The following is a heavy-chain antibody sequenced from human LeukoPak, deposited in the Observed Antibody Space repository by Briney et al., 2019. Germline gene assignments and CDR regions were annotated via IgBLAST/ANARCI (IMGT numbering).Heavy chain of an antibody. D-gene: IGHD5-18*01. Sequence: GGSLRLSCAASGFTVSSNYMSWVRQAPGKGLEWVSVIYSGGSTYYADSVKGRFTISRHNSKNTLYLQVNSLRAEDTAVYYCASKSGYSYGLGGLDYWGQGTLVTVSS. CDR1: GFTVSSNY. CDR3: ASKSGYSYGLGGLDY. CDR2: IYSGGST. J-gene: IGHJ4*02. V-gene: IGHV3-53*04.